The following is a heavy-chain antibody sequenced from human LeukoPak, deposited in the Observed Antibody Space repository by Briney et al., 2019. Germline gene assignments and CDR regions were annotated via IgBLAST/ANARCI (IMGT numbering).Heavy chain of an antibody. CDR2: IYHSGST. Sequence: PSETLSLTCTVSGGSISSSSYYWGWIRQPPGKGLEWIGSIYHSGSTYYNPSLKSRVTISVDTSKNQFSLKLSSVTAADTAVYYCARAWGLLWFGELSGNWFDPWGQGTLVTVSS. V-gene: IGHV4-39*07. J-gene: IGHJ5*02. D-gene: IGHD3-10*01. CDR3: ARAWGLLWFGELSGNWFDP. CDR1: GGSISSSSYY.